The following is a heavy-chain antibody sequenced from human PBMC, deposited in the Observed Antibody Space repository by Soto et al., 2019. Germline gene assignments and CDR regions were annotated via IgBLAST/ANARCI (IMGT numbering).Heavy chain of an antibody. V-gene: IGHV3-33*06. CDR3: ANLWGDGYNLGQDDNCMDV. CDR2: IWYDGSIQ. Sequence: QVQMVESGGGVVQPGRSLRLSCAASGFSFENYGMHWVRQAPGRGLEWVAIIWYDGSIQYYAAAVKGRFTISRDNSKNTLCLEMNGLRAEDTAVYYCANLWGDGYNLGQDDNCMDVWGKGTTVIVSS. CDR1: GFSFENYG. D-gene: IGHD5-12*01. J-gene: IGHJ6*04.